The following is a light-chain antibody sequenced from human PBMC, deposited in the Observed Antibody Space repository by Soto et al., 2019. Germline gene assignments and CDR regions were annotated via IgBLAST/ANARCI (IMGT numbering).Light chain of an antibody. J-gene: IGLJ1*01. V-gene: IGLV2-14*03. CDR2: DVT. Sequence: QSVLAQPASLSGSPGQSITISCIGSSNDVGRYNSVSWFQHPPGKVPQVLIYDVTDRPSGISDRFSGSKSANTASLTISGLQADDEADYYCSSYTSSDSYVFGTGTKAPS. CDR1: SNDVGRYNS. CDR3: SSYTSSDSYV.